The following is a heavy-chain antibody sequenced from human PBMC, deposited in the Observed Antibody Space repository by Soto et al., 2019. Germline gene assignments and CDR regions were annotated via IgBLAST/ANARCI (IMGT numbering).Heavy chain of an antibody. D-gene: IGHD1-26*01. CDR1: GFTFSIYD. Sequence: GGSLRLSCAASGFTFSIYDMHWVRQAPGKGLEWVAVISYDGSNKYYRDSVKGRFTISRDNSKNTLYLQMNSLRVEDTAVYYCAKGSYTGTYSDFDYWGQGTLVTVSS. V-gene: IGHV3-30*18. J-gene: IGHJ4*02. CDR2: ISYDGSNK. CDR3: AKGSYTGTYSDFDY.